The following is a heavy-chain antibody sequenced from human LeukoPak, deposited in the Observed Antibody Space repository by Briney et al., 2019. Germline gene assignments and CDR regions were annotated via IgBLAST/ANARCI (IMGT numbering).Heavy chain of an antibody. J-gene: IGHJ4*02. CDR1: GGSISSYY. CDR2: IYNSGST. CDR3: AGSANGYSPGVY. Sequence: KTSQTLSLTSTVSGGSISSYYWSWIRQPPGKGLEWIGYIYNSGSTNYNPSLKSRVIMSLDTSKNQFSVKLTSVTAADTAVYYCAGSANGYSPGVYWGQGTLVTVSS. D-gene: IGHD5-24*01. V-gene: IGHV4-59*01.